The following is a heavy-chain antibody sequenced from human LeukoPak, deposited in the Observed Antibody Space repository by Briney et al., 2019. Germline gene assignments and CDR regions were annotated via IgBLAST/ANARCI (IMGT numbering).Heavy chain of an antibody. V-gene: IGHV1-2*07. CDR2: ISPNKGGT. Sequence: ASVKVSCKTSGYIFTGYYIHWVRQAPGQGLEWLGWISPNKGGTNSAHKFQGRVILTRDASINTAYMELSNLTSGDTAVYFCARGGVIRGVVNFYYGMDVWGQGTVVTISS. D-gene: IGHD3-10*01. CDR3: ARGGVIRGVVNFYYGMDV. J-gene: IGHJ6*02. CDR1: GYIFTGYY.